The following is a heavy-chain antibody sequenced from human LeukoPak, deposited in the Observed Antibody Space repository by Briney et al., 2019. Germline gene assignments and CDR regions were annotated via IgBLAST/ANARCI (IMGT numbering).Heavy chain of an antibody. CDR1: GASVTSNSAA. CDR2: AYYRSKWYS. CDR3: ARHSTSWDPFDY. Sequence: SQTLSLTCAISGASVTSNSAAWNWIRQSPTGGLEWLGRAYYRSKWYSAYAVSVKSRITINTDISKNQFSLHLNSVTPEDTAVYYCARHSTSWDPFDYWGQGTLVTVSS. V-gene: IGHV6-1*01. J-gene: IGHJ4*02. D-gene: IGHD6-13*01.